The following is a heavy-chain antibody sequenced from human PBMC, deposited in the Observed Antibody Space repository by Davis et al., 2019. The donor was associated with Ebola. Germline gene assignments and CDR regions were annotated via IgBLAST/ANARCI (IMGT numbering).Heavy chain of an antibody. V-gene: IGHV4-61*01. CDR1: GFSLSNARMG. D-gene: IGHD1-7*01. CDR2: IYYSGST. Sequence: SGPTLVKPTETLTLTCTVSGFSLSNARMGVSWIRQPPGKALEWIGYIYYSGSTNYNPSLKSRVTISVDTSKNQFSLKLSSVTAADTAVYYCARDGPRYNWNFPSDYWGQGTLVTVSS. J-gene: IGHJ4*02. CDR3: ARDGPRYNWNFPSDY.